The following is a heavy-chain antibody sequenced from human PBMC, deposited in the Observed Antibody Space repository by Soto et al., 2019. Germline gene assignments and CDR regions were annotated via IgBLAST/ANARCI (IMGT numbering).Heavy chain of an antibody. Sequence: SETLSLTCTVSGGSISSYYWNWIRQPPGKGLEWIGEINHSGSTNYNPSLKSRVTMSVDTSKNQFSLKLSSVTAADTALYYCARFGGHTVTNDYWGQGTLVTVSS. CDR3: ARFGGHTVTNDY. V-gene: IGHV4-34*01. J-gene: IGHJ4*02. CDR1: GGSISSYY. CDR2: INHSGST. D-gene: IGHD4-17*01.